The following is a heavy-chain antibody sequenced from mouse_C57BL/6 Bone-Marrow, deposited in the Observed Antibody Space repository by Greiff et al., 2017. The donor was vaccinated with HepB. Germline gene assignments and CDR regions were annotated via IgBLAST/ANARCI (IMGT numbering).Heavy chain of an antibody. V-gene: IGHV5-6*02. CDR1: GFTFSSYG. CDR2: ISSGGSYT. J-gene: IGHJ2*01. CDR3: ARTSGYYYGSSFDY. Sequence: DVKLVESGGDLVKPGGSLKLSCAASGFTFSSYGMSWVRQTPDKRLEWVATISSGGSYTYYPDSVKGRFTISRDNAKNTLYLQMSSLKSEDTAMYYCARTSGYYYGSSFDYWGQGTTLTVSS. D-gene: IGHD1-1*01.